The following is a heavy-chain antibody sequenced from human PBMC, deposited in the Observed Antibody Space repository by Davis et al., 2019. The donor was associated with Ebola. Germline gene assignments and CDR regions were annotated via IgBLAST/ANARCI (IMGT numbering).Heavy chain of an antibody. CDR2: IRSKAYSGTT. CDR1: GFTFGDYA. Sequence: PGGSLRLSCTASGFTFGDYAMSWFRQAPGKGLEWVGFIRSKAYSGTTEYAASVKGRFTISRDDSKSIAYLQMNSLKTEDTAVYYCTRTPNVWVYAPYWGQGTLVTVSS. CDR3: TRTPNVWVYAPY. D-gene: IGHD2-8*01. J-gene: IGHJ4*02. V-gene: IGHV3-49*03.